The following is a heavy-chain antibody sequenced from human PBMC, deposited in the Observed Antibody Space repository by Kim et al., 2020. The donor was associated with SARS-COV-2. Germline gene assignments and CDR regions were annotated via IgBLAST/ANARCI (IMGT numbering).Heavy chain of an antibody. J-gene: IGHJ4*02. D-gene: IGHD4-17*01. Sequence: NYAQKLQGRVTMTTDTSTSTAYMELRSLRSDDTAVYYCARVDTVSQFDYWGQGTLVTVSS. CDR3: ARVDTVSQFDY. V-gene: IGHV1-18*01.